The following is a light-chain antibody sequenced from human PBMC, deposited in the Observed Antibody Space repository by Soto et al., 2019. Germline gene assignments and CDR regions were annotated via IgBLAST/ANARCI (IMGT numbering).Light chain of an antibody. J-gene: IGKJ1*01. V-gene: IGKV3-11*02. CDR1: EYINTK. CDR2: YAS. Sequence: SVLSQSPATLSLLPDDTATLPRRASEYINTKLAWYQRRPGQAPRLLIYYASSRAAGIPGRCSGSGSGRDFTPTTISLQPEDFVAYYCQLPYSTLGTLGQGAKVDIK. CDR3: QLPYSTLGT.